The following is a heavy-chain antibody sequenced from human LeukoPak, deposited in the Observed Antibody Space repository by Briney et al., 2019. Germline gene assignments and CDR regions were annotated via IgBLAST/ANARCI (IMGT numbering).Heavy chain of an antibody. CDR3: ARDPVGVRYSSGPGAKFDY. Sequence: EGSLRLSCAASGFTFSSYSMNWVRQAPGKGLEWVSSISSSSSYIYYADSVKGRFTISRDNAKNSLYLQMNSLRAEDTAVYYCARDPVGVRYSSGPGAKFDYWGQGTLVTVSS. J-gene: IGHJ4*02. CDR2: ISSSSSYI. D-gene: IGHD6-19*01. CDR1: GFTFSSYS. V-gene: IGHV3-21*01.